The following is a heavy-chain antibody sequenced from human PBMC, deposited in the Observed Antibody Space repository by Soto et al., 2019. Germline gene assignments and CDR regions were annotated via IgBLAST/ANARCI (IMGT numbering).Heavy chain of an antibody. Sequence: GGSLRLSCAASGFTFSSYGMHWVRQAPGKGLEWVAVIWYDGSNKYYADSVKGRFTISRDNSKNTLYLQMNSLRAEDTAVYYCTRDEGGVRFLEWFRPYYYGMDVWGQGTTVTVSS. V-gene: IGHV3-33*01. CDR1: GFTFSSYG. CDR2: IWYDGSNK. CDR3: TRDEGGVRFLEWFRPYYYGMDV. J-gene: IGHJ6*02. D-gene: IGHD3-3*01.